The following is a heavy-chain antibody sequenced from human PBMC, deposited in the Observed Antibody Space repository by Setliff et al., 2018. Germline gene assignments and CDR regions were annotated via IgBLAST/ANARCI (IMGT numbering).Heavy chain of an antibody. CDR2: IYSSGGS. CDR1: GGSINSGRYY. Sequence: SETLSLTCTVSGGSINSGRYYWSWIRQPAGKALEWIGRIYSSGGSIYNPSLKSRVTISVDTSKNRFSLRLTSVTAADTAVYYCAGTGTYRYFDYWGQGALVTVSS. V-gene: IGHV4-61*02. D-gene: IGHD1-1*01. J-gene: IGHJ4*02. CDR3: AGTGTYRYFDY.